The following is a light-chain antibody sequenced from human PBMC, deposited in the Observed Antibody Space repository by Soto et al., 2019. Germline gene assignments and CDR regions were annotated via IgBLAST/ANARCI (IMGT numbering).Light chain of an antibody. V-gene: IGKV3-15*01. CDR3: QQYNNWPSFT. Sequence: EIVMTQSPATLSVSPGERATLSCRASQSVSSNLAWYQQKPGQAPRLLIYGASTRATGIPARFSGSGSGTECTLTICSLQSEDFAVYYCQQYNNWPSFTFGPGTKVYIK. CDR1: QSVSSN. CDR2: GAS. J-gene: IGKJ3*01.